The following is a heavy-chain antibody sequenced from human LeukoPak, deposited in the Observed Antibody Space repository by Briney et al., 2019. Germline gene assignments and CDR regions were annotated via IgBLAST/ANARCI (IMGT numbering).Heavy chain of an antibody. Sequence: GGSLRLSCAASGFTFSGSVIHWVRQASGKGLEWVGRIRSRDNNDATAYAASVKGRFTISRDDSKRTAYLQMNSLRAEDTAVYYCATDIVGATRGPGGYYYYGMDVWGQGTTVTVSS. J-gene: IGHJ6*02. CDR3: ATDIVGATRGPGGYYYYGMDV. CDR1: GFTFSGSV. CDR2: IRSRDNNDAT. V-gene: IGHV3-73*01. D-gene: IGHD1-26*01.